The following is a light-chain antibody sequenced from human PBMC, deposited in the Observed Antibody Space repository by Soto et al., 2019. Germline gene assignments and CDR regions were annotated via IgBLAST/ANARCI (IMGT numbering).Light chain of an antibody. Sequence: DIPMTQSPSSLSASVGDRVTITCRASQSISSYLNWYQQKPGKAPKLLIYAASSLQSGVPSRFSGSGSGTDFTLTISSLQPVDFATYYCQQSYSTPPMYTFGQGNKLEIK. CDR1: QSISSY. J-gene: IGKJ2*01. CDR2: AAS. V-gene: IGKV1-39*01. CDR3: QQSYSTPPMYT.